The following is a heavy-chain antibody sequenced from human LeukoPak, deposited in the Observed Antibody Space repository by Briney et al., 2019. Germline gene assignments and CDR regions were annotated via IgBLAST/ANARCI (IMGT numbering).Heavy chain of an antibody. CDR1: GFTFSYYS. Sequence: NPGGSRRLSCAASGFTFSYYSMNWVRQAPGRGLEWVSCISSSSSLIFYSDSVRGRFTISRDNAKNLLYLHMNSLRVEDTAVYYCAKVDRGDYSSSPVPYYNYYMNVWGKGTTVTVSS. CDR2: ISSSSSLI. CDR3: AKVDRGDYSSSPVPYYNYYMNV. J-gene: IGHJ6*03. V-gene: IGHV3-21*01. D-gene: IGHD6-13*01.